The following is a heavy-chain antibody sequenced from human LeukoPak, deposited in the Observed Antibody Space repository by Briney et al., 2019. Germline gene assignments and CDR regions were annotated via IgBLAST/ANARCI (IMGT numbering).Heavy chain of an antibody. CDR1: GFTFSSYE. V-gene: IGHV3-48*03. CDR3: ARVGVVVAATGNLWFDP. Sequence: PGGSLRLSCAASGFTFSSYEMNWVRQAPGKGLEWVSYISSSGTTIYYADSVKGRFTISRDNAKNSLYLQMSSLRAEDTAAYYCARVGVVVAATGNLWFDPWGQGTLVTVSS. CDR2: ISSSGTTI. J-gene: IGHJ5*02. D-gene: IGHD2-15*01.